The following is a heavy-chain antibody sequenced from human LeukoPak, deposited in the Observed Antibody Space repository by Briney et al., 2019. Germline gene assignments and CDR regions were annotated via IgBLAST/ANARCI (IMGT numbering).Heavy chain of an antibody. V-gene: IGHV3-23*01. CDR1: EFTFSRYA. Sequence: GGSLRLSCAASEFTFSRYAMSWVRQAPGKGLEWVSAISGSGATTDYADSVKGRFTISRDNSKNTLYFQMNSLRAEDTAVYYCTRVARLGWELLSYYFDYWGQGTLVTVSS. J-gene: IGHJ4*02. CDR2: ISGSGATT. CDR3: TRVARLGWELLSYYFDY. D-gene: IGHD1-26*01.